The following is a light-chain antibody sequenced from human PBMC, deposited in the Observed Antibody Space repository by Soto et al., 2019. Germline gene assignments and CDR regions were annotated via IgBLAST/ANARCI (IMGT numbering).Light chain of an antibody. CDR1: QGISNY. CDR3: HKYNHAPT. CDR2: AAP. V-gene: IGKV1-27*01. Sequence: DIQMTQSPSSLSASVGDRVTITCRASQGISNYLAWYQQKPGKVPELLIYAAPTLQSGVPSRFSGSGSGTEFSLTISGLQPEDVATYYCHKYNHAPTFGGGTKVEIK. J-gene: IGKJ4*01.